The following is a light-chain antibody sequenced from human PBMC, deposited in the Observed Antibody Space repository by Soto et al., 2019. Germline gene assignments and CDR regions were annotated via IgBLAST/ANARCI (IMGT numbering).Light chain of an antibody. Sequence: QSVLTQPASVSGSPGQSITISCTGTSNDIGNYNYVSWYQQYPGKAPKLLIFEVSNRASGVSNRFSASKSGNTASLTISRLQPEDEADFYCTSYTADSTLVFGGGTKLTVL. CDR3: TSYTADSTLV. V-gene: IGLV2-14*01. CDR2: EVS. CDR1: SNDIGNYNY. J-gene: IGLJ2*01.